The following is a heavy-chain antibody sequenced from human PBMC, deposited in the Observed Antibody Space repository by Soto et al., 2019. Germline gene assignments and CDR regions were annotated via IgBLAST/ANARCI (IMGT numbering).Heavy chain of an antibody. CDR3: AKDRNGPFGELLFQRFLGYYYYYMDV. CDR2: ISWNSGSI. J-gene: IGHJ6*03. V-gene: IGHV3-9*01. D-gene: IGHD3-10*01. Sequence: GGSLRLSCAASGFTFDDYAMHWVRQAPGKGLEWVSGISWNSGSIGYADSVKGRFTISRDNAKNSLYLQMNSLRAEDTALYYCAKDRNGPFGELLFQRFLGYYYYYMDVWGKGTTVTVSS. CDR1: GFTFDDYA.